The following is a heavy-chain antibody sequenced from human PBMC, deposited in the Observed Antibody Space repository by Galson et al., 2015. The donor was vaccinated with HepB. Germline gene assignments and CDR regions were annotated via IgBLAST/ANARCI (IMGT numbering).Heavy chain of an antibody. CDR3: ARDRLGTSKTFDL. D-gene: IGHD1-7*01. V-gene: IGHV1-3*01. CDR1: GYTFTGYA. CDR2: MNAGNGNK. J-gene: IGHJ4*02. Sequence: SVKVSCKASGYTFTGYALHWVRQAPGQGFEWMAWMNAGNGNKKISQKFQGRVTICRDTSASTAYMELSSLTSEDTAVYYCARDRLGTSKTFDLWGQGTRVTVSS.